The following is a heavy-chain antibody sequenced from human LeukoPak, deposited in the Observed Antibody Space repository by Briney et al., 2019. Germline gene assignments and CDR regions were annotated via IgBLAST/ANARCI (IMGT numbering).Heavy chain of an antibody. V-gene: IGHV4-59*01. Sequence: SETLSLTCTVSGGSISSYYWSWIRQPPGKGLEWIGYIYYSGSTNYNPSLKSRVTISVDTSKNQFSLKLSSVTAADTAVYYCAREVSSSPNWFDPWGQGTLVTVSS. CDR3: AREVSSSPNWFDP. J-gene: IGHJ5*02. D-gene: IGHD6-13*01. CDR2: IYYSGST. CDR1: GGSISSYY.